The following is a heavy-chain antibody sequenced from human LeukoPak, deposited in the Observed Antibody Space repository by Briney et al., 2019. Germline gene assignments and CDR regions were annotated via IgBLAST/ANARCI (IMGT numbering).Heavy chain of an antibody. CDR1: GGSINSNSY. V-gene: IGHV4-39*01. Sequence: PSETLSLTCAVSGGSINSNSYWGWVRQTPGKGLEYIGNIYNSGATYYNPSLKSRVTLSIDTSRNRFSLHLTSVTAADTAVYYCTRHAGGNHFDFWSGSYFDHWGQGTLVTVSS. CDR2: IYNSGAT. J-gene: IGHJ4*02. CDR3: TRHAGGNHFDFWSGSYFDH. D-gene: IGHD3-3*01.